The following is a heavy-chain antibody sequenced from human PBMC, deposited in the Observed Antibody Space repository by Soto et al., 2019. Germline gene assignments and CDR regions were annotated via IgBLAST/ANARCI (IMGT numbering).Heavy chain of an antibody. CDR1: GFTFSSYG. Sequence: GGSLRLSCAASGFTFSSYGMHWVRQAPGKGLEWVAVIWYDGSNKYYADSVKGRFTISRDNSKNTLYLQMNSLRAEDTAVYYCAIDPVPIRTRSSKYGFDIWGQGTMVTVSS. V-gene: IGHV3-33*01. D-gene: IGHD1-7*01. CDR3: AIDPVPIRTRSSKYGFDI. CDR2: IWYDGSNK. J-gene: IGHJ3*02.